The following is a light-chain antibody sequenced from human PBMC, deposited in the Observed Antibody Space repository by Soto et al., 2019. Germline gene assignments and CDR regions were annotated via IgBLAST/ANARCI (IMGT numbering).Light chain of an antibody. J-gene: IGKJ2*01. V-gene: IGKV4-1*01. CDR2: WAS. Sequence: DIVMTQSPGSLAVSLGERATINCKSSQSVLNSSNNENYLAWVQKKPGQPPKLLIYWASARESGVPDRFSGSRSGTDFTLTISSLQAEDVAVYYCQQYYSTLPYTFGQGTKLEIK. CDR1: QSVLNSSNNENY. CDR3: QQYYSTLPYT.